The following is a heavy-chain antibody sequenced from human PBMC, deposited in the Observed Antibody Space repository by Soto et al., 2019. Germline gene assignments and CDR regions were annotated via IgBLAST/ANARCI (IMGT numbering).Heavy chain of an antibody. Sequence: SETLSLTCNVSGVSISGSYWTWIRHPPGKGLEWIGYYGGRTNYNPSLKNRVTISVDTAKNHFSLKLSSVPAADTAVYFCSIGRLTLYIFCGMDLRLFGMYVWGQGTTVTVS. J-gene: IGHJ6*02. CDR1: GVSISGSY. CDR3: SIGRLTLYIFCGMDLRLFGMYV. CDR2: YGGRT. D-gene: IGHD3-22*01. V-gene: IGHV4-59*12.